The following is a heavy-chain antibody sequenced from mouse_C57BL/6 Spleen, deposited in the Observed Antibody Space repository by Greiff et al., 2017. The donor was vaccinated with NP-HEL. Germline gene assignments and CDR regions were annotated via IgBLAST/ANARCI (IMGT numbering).Heavy chain of an antibody. CDR3: ARWDSSGYDYAMDY. J-gene: IGHJ4*01. V-gene: IGHV1-59*01. CDR2: IDPSDSYT. CDR1: GYTFTSYW. Sequence: QVQLQQPGAELVRPGTSVKLSCKASGYTFTSYWMHWVKQRPGQGLEWIGVIDPSDSYTNYNQKFKGKATLTVDTSSSTAYMQLSSLTSEDSAVYYGARWDSSGYDYAMDYWGQGTSVTVSS. D-gene: IGHD3-2*02.